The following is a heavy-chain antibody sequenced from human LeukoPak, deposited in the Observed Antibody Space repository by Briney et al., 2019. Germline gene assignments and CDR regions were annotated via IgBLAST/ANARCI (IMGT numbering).Heavy chain of an antibody. V-gene: IGHV3-21*01. CDR3: ARGGSGSIPEYFHN. D-gene: IGHD3-22*01. CDR1: GFTFSSYT. CDR2: ISTSSSYI. Sequence: GGSLRLSCAASGFTFSSYTMNWVRQAPGKGLEWVSFISTSSSYIYYADSVKGRFTISRDNAKNSLFLQMNSLRAEDTAVYYCARGGSGSIPEYFHNWGQGTLVTVSS. J-gene: IGHJ1*01.